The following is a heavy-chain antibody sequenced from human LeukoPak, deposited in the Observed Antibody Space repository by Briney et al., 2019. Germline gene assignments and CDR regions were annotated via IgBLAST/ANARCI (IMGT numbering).Heavy chain of an antibody. Sequence: PGGSLRLSCAASGFTFSSYEMNWVRQAPGKGLEWVSYISSSGSTIYYADSVKGRFTISRDNSKNTLYLQMNSLRAEDTAVYYCAKGSQAFDYWGQGTLVTVSS. V-gene: IGHV3-48*03. CDR3: AKGSQAFDY. J-gene: IGHJ4*02. CDR1: GFTFSSYE. CDR2: ISSSGSTI.